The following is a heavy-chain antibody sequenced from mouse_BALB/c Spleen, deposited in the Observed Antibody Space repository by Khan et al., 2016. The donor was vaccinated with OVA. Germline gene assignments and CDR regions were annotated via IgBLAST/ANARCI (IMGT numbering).Heavy chain of an antibody. J-gene: IGHJ3*01. Sequence: QVQLQQPGPGLVAPSQSLSITCTVSGFSLDKYSIHWIRQSPGKGLEWLGVIWSAGSTDYNAAFISRLTITKDNSRSQVFFQVNSLQPNDTAIYYCARRGYDYGRGALFAYWGQGTLVTVSA. CDR2: IWSAGST. V-gene: IGHV2-2*02. CDR3: ARRGYDYGRGALFAY. CDR1: GFSLDKYS. D-gene: IGHD2-4*01.